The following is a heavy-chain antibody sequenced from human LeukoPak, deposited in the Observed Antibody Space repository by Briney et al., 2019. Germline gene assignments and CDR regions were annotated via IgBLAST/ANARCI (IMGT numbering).Heavy chain of an antibody. CDR1: GFTLTNYW. D-gene: IGHD4-17*01. CDR2: IHSTDSHA. J-gene: IGHJ4*02. V-gene: IGHV5-51*01. CDR3: AGARHGDFRWDY. Sequence: GESLKISCQDSGFTLTNYWIGWVRQMPGKGLEWMGIIHSTDSHAKYSPSFQGQVTISVDKSISTAYLQWRGLKASDTAMYYCAGARHGDFRWDYWGQGTLVTVSS.